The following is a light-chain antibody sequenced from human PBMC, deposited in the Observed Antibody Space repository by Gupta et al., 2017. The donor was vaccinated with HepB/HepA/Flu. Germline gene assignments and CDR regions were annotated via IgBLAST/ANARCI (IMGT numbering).Light chain of an antibody. CDR2: DVS. V-gene: IGLV2-14*03. J-gene: IGLJ1*01. CDR3: SSDTSSNTYV. Sequence: QSALTQPASVSASPGQSITISCTGTSSDVGGYNYVSWYQQHPGKAPKLIIHDVSKRPSGVSNRFSGSKSGNTASLTISGLQAEDEADYYCSSDTSSNTYVFGSGTKVTVL. CDR1: SSDVGGYNY.